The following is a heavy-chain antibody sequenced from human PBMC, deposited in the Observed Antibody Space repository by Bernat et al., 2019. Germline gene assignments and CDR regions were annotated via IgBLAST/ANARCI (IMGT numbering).Heavy chain of an antibody. CDR1: GESVSTNSAA. D-gene: IGHD1-1*01. CDR3: ARYSTTDGGIDV. Sequence: QVQLQQSGPGLVKPSQTLSLTCAISGESVSTNSAAWHWIRQSPSRGLEWLGRTYYRYKWYNDYAVSVKSRITSNADTSKNNFSLQLNSVNHEDTAVSFCARYSTTDGGIDVWGQGTTVTVSS. CDR2: TYYRYKWYN. V-gene: IGHV6-1*01. J-gene: IGHJ6*02.